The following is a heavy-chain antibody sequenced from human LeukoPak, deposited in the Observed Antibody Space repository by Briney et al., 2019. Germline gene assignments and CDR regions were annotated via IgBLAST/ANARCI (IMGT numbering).Heavy chain of an antibody. J-gene: IGHJ1*01. D-gene: IGHD6-19*01. V-gene: IGHV3-11*06. CDR1: GFTFSDQY. Sequence: KPGGSLRLSCAASGFTFSDQYMSWIRQAPGKGLGWVSYISSSSSYTNYADSVKGRFTISRDNAKNSLYLQMNSLRAEDTAVYYCARDFGSGWYGYFQHWGQGTLVIVSS. CDR3: ARDFGSGWYGYFQH. CDR2: ISSSSSYT.